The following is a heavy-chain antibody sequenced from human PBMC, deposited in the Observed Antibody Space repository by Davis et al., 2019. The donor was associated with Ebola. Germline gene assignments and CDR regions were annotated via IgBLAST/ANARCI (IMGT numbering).Heavy chain of an antibody. J-gene: IGHJ4*02. V-gene: IGHV5-51*01. D-gene: IGHD1-1*01. CDR1: GYSFTIYW. CDR3: ARLSAGTLES. CDR2: IYPADSDT. Sequence: GESLKISCQGFGYSFTIYWIAWVRQMPGKGLEWMGIIYPADSDTRYSPSFQGQVTISADKAISTAYLQWSSLKASDTAMYYCARLSAGTLESWGQGTLVTVSS.